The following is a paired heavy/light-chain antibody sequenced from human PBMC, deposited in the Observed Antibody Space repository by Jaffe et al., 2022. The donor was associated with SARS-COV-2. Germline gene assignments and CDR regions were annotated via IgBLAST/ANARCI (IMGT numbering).Heavy chain of an antibody. CDR2: ISGSGGSI. D-gene: IGHD5-12*01. CDR1: GFTFSSSG. J-gene: IGHJ6*02. CDR3: AKDLRGYSGYDYVYYYYGMDV. Sequence: EVQLLESGGGLVQPGGSLRLSCAASGFTFSSSGMNWVRQAPGKGLEWVSAISGSGGSIHSADSVKGRFTISRDNSKNTLYLQMNNLRVEDTAAYYCAKDLRGYSGYDYVYYYYGMDVWGQGTTVTVSS. V-gene: IGHV3-23*01.
Light chain of an antibody. CDR3: SSYTNSSTLV. Sequence: QSALTQPASVSGSPGQSITISCTGTSSDIGGYNYVSWYQQHPGKAPKLMIYEVSNRPSGVPDRFSASKSGNTASLTISGVQAEDEADYYCSSYTNSSTLVFGGGTKLTVL. J-gene: IGLJ2*01. CDR1: SSDIGGYNY. V-gene: IGLV2-14*01. CDR2: EVS.